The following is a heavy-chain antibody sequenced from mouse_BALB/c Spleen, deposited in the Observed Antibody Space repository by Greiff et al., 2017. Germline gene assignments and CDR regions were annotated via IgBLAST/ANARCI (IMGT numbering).Heavy chain of an antibody. J-gene: IGHJ4*01. CDR1: GFNIKDTY. Sequence: EVQLQQSGAELVKPGASVKLSCTASGFNIKDTYMHWVKQRPEQGLEWIGRIDPANGNTKYDPKFQGKATITADTSSNTAYLQLSSLTSEDTAVYYCATATGPYAMDYWGQGTSVTVSS. V-gene: IGHV14-3*02. CDR3: ATATGPYAMDY. D-gene: IGHD4-1*02. CDR2: IDPANGNT.